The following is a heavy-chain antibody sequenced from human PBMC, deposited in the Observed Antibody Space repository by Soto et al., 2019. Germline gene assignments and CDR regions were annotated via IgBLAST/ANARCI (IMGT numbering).Heavy chain of an antibody. V-gene: IGHV4-4*02. CDR1: GGSMKTTNW. J-gene: IGHJ4*02. CDR2: VFHSGIT. D-gene: IGHD3-10*01. CDR3: TKDEAGSPFRY. Sequence: VQLRESGPGQVKTSGTLSLTCAVSGGSMKTTNWWSWVRQPPAKGLEWIGEVFHSGITRCNPSLKSRATVSVDTSKNQFFLNLASVTAADTAVYYCTKDEAGSPFRYWGQGALVTVS.